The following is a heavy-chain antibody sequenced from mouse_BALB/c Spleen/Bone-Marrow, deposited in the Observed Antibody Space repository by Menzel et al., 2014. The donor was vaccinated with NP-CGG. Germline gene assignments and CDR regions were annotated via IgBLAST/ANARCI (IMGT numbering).Heavy chain of an antibody. D-gene: IGHD2-14*01. J-gene: IGHJ3*01. CDR3: TRGGRYDEVAY. CDR2: ISTYYVNA. V-gene: IGHV1-67*01. CDR1: SYTFTDYA. Sequence: VQLQQSEPELVRPGVSVKISCKGSSYTFTDYAMHWVKQSHAKSLEWIGVISTYYVNANYNQKFKGKATMTVDKSSSTAYMELARLTSEDSAVYYCTRGGRYDEVAYWGQGTLVTVSA.